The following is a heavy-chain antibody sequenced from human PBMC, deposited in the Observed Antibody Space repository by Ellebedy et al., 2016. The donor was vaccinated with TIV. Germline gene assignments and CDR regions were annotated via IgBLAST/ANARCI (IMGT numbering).Heavy chain of an antibody. Sequence: GESLKISCEASGFIFSDYYMSWIRQAPGKGLECLSYISDSSTIYTNYADSVKGRFTISRANAKNSLSLQMHSLRAEDTALYYCARKVAGTAWDAFDIWGQGTMVIVSP. V-gene: IGHV3-11*06. D-gene: IGHD6-19*01. CDR3: ARKVAGTAWDAFDI. J-gene: IGHJ3*02. CDR2: ISDSSTIYT. CDR1: GFIFSDYY.